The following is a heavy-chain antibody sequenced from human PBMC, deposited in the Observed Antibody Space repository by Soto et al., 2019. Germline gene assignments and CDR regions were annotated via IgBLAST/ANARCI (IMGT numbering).Heavy chain of an antibody. CDR3: ARDDHTYGVY. V-gene: IGHV3-11*01. CDR2: IGPYGNSI. CDR1: GFSFRDYF. J-gene: IGHJ4*02. D-gene: IGHD2-21*01. Sequence: GESLKISCAASGFSFRDYFMSWLRQAPGKGLEWVSYIGPYGNSIYYADSVKGRFTISRDDATKSLHLHMNSLRTDDTAVYYCARDDHTYGVYWGQGTPVTV.